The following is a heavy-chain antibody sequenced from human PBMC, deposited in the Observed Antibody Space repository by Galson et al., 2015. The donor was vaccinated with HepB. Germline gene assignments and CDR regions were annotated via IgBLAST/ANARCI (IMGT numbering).Heavy chain of an antibody. Sequence: SVKVSCKASGYTFTSYGISWVRQAPGQGLEWMGWISAYNGNTNYAQKLQGRVTMTTDTSTSTAYMELRSLRSDDTAVYYCARVGGPREYYDILTGYYDYWGQGTLVTVSS. CDR3: ARVGGPREYYDILTGYYDY. V-gene: IGHV1-18*04. CDR1: GYTFTSYG. J-gene: IGHJ4*02. CDR2: ISAYNGNT. D-gene: IGHD3-9*01.